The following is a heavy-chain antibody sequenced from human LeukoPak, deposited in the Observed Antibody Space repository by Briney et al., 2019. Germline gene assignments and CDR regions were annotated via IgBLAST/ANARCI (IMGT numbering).Heavy chain of an antibody. CDR2: ISGSGGST. J-gene: IGHJ4*02. D-gene: IGHD3-22*01. CDR3: AKVRGRKVYYDSSGYYEV. Sequence: QPGGSLRLSCAASGFTFSSYAMSWVRQAPGKGLEWVSAISGSGGSTYYADSVKGRFTISRDNSKNTLYLQMNSLRAEDTAVYYCAKVRGRKVYYDSSGYYEVWGQGTLVTVSS. CDR1: GFTFSSYA. V-gene: IGHV3-23*01.